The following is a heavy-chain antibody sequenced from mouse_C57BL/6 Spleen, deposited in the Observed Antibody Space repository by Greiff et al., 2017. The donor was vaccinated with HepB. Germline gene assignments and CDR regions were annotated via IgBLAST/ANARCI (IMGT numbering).Heavy chain of an antibody. Sequence: EVKLMESEGGLVQPGSSMKLSCTASGFTFSDYYMAWVRQVPEKGLEWVANINYDGSSTYYLDSLKSRFIISRDNAKNILYLQMSSLKSEDTATYYCARDDGSSPGYFDYWGQGTTLTVSS. D-gene: IGHD1-1*01. CDR2: INYDGSST. J-gene: IGHJ2*01. V-gene: IGHV5-16*01. CDR3: ARDDGSSPGYFDY. CDR1: GFTFSDYY.